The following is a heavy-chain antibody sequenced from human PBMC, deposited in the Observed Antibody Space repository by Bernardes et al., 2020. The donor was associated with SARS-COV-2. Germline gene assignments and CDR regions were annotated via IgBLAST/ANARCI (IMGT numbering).Heavy chain of an antibody. CDR2: LNWNSGSI. Sequence: GGSLRLSRTASGFTFGDYAMHWVRQAPGKGLEWVSSLNWNSGSIAYADSVKGRFTISRDNAKNSLYLQMNSLRAEDTALYYCAKDRPWDITMVRGLIEYVFDVWGQGTMVTVSS. D-gene: IGHD3-10*01. CDR3: AKDRPWDITMVRGLIEYVFDV. V-gene: IGHV3-9*01. J-gene: IGHJ3*01. CDR1: GFTFGDYA.